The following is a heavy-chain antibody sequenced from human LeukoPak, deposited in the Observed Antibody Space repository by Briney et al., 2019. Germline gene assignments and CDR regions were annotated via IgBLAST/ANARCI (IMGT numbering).Heavy chain of an antibody. V-gene: IGHV1-2*02. Sequence: ASVKVSCKASGYTFTGYYMHWVRQAPGQGLEWMGWINPNSGGTNYAQKLQGRVTMTRDTSISTAYMELSRLRSDDTAVYYCARSYSGYDLGGDYWGQGTLVTVSS. CDR1: GYTFTGYY. CDR3: ARSYSGYDLGGDY. J-gene: IGHJ4*02. D-gene: IGHD5-12*01. CDR2: INPNSGGT.